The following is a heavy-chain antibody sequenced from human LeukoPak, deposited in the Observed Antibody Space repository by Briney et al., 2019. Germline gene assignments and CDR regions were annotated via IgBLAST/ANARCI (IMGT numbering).Heavy chain of an antibody. CDR3: ARDTTPWGYSDL. CDR1: GGSISSYY. Sequence: PSETLSLTCTVSGGSISSYYWSWIRQPPGKGLEWIGYIYYSGSTNYNHSLKSRVTISVDTSKNQFSLKLSSVTAADTAVYYCARDTTPWGYSDLWGRGTLVTVSS. V-gene: IGHV4-59*01. D-gene: IGHD1-14*01. J-gene: IGHJ2*01. CDR2: IYYSGST.